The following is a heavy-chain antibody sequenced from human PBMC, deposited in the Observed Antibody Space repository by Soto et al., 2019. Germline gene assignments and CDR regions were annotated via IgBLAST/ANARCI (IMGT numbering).Heavy chain of an antibody. CDR1: GYTFTSYA. CDR3: ATVIGYCSGGSCFDY. J-gene: IGHJ4*02. D-gene: IGHD2-15*01. V-gene: IGHV1-3*01. CDR2: INAGNGNT. Sequence: QVQLVQSGAEVKKPGASVKVSCKASGYTFTSYAMHWVRQAPGQRLEWMGWINAGNGNTKYSQKFQGRVTFTRDTSASTAYMGLSSLRSEDTAVYYCATVIGYCSGGSCFDYWGQGTLVTVSS.